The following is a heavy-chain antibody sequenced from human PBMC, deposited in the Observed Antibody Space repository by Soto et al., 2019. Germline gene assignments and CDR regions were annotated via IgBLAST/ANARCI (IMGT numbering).Heavy chain of an antibody. D-gene: IGHD3-22*01. CDR2: IIPIFGTA. Sequence: QVQLVQSGAEVKKPGSSVKVSCKASGGTFSSYAISWVRQAPGQGLEWMGGIIPIFGTANYAQKFLGRVTTTAGDSTSTACMERSRLRSEDTVVIYCASPTYYYDSSGYYPGAFDIWGQGTMVTVFS. J-gene: IGHJ3*02. V-gene: IGHV1-69*12. CDR1: GGTFSSYA. CDR3: ASPTYYYDSSGYYPGAFDI.